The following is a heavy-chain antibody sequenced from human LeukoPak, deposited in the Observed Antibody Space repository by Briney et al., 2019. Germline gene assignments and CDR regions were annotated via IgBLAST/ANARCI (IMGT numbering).Heavy chain of an antibody. CDR3: AREGGGSYSRGWFDP. Sequence: PSQTLSLTCGVSGGSISSGGYSWRWIRQPPGKGLEWIGYIYSSGSTYYNLSLKSRLTISVDTSKNQCSLKLISVTAADTAVYYCAREGGGSYSRGWFDPWGQGTLVTVSS. D-gene: IGHD1-26*01. CDR1: GGSISSGGYS. CDR2: IYSSGST. V-gene: IGHV4-30-4*07. J-gene: IGHJ5*02.